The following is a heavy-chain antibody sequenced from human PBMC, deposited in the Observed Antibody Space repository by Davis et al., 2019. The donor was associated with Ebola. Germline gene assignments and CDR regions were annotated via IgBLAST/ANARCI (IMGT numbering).Heavy chain of an antibody. CDR2: MNPTSGNT. CDR1: GYSFNSYN. Sequence: ASVKVSCKASGYSFNSYNINWVRQAAGQGLEWMGWMNPTSGNTGYAQKIEGRVTMTRDASISTAYMELSSLRSEDTAVYYCARGRFLEWLFAGGYWGQGTLVTVSS. V-gene: IGHV1-8*01. D-gene: IGHD3-3*01. CDR3: ARGRFLEWLFAGGY. J-gene: IGHJ4*02.